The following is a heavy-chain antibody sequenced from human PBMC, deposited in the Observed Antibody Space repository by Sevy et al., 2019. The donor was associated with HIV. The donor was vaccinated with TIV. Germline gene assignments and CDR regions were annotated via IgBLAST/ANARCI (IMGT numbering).Heavy chain of an antibody. CDR3: TRDKTILEGRYGMDV. CDR2: ISSGSGYI. V-gene: IGHV3-21*01. D-gene: IGHD3-3*01. Sequence: GGSLRLSCAASGFTFSSYNMNWVRQTPGKGLEWVSFISSGSGYIYYADSVKGRFTISRDNAKNSLYLQMNSLRAEDTAMYYCTRDKTILEGRYGMDVWGQGTTVNVSS. CDR1: GFTFSSYN. J-gene: IGHJ6*02.